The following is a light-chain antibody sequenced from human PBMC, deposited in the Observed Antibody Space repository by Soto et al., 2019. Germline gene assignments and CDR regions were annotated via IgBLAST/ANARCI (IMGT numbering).Light chain of an antibody. J-gene: IGKJ2*02. V-gene: IGKV3-11*01. CDR1: QSVSSY. Sequence: ETVLTQSLATLSLSPGDTATLSCRASQSVSSYLAWYQQKPGQAPRLLIYDASNRATGIPARFSGSGSGTDFTLTISSLEPEDFAVYYCQQRSNWPPSTFGQGTKVDI. CDR3: QQRSNWPPST. CDR2: DAS.